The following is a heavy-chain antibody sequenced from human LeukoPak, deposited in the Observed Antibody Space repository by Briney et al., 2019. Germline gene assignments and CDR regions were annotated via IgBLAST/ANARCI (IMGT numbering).Heavy chain of an antibody. D-gene: IGHD3-10*01. CDR2: ISAYNGNT. CDR1: GYTFTSYG. J-gene: IGHJ6*02. V-gene: IGHV1-18*01. Sequence: ASVKVSCKASGYTFTSYGISWVRQAPGQGLEWMGWISAYNGNTNYAQKLQGRVTMTTDTSTSTAYMELRSLRSDDTAVYYCAREKGAVLLWFGELRYYYGMDVWGQGTTVTVSS. CDR3: AREKGAVLLWFGELRYYYGMDV.